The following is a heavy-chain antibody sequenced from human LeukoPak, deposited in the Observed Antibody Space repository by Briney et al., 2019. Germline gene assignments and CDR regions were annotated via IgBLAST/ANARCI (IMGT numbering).Heavy chain of an antibody. CDR3: ARDGRVAWLFDFDY. CDR2: ISSSSSTI. J-gene: IGHJ4*02. Sequence: PGGSLRLSCAASGFTFSSYSMNWVRQAPGKGLEWVSYISSSSSTIYYADSVKGRFTISRDNAKNSLYLQMNSLRAEDTAVYYCARDGRVAWLFDFDYWGQGTLVTVSS. D-gene: IGHD3/OR15-3a*01. CDR1: GFTFSSYS. V-gene: IGHV3-48*04.